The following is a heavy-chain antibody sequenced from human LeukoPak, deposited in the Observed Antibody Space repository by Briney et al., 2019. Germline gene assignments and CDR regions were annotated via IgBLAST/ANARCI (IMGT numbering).Heavy chain of an antibody. Sequence: PGGSLRLSCAASGFPFSSYAMYWVRQAPGKGLVWVSRVHGDGNNIGYADSVKGRFTIFRDNAKNTLYLQMNSLRPDDTAVYYCARARVGDSTDYWGQGTLVTVSS. V-gene: IGHV3-74*01. CDR1: GFPFSSYA. CDR3: ARARVGDSTDY. J-gene: IGHJ4*02. CDR2: VHGDGNNI. D-gene: IGHD1-26*01.